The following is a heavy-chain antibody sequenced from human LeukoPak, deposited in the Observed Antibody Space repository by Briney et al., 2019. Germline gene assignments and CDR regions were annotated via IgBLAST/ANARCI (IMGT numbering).Heavy chain of an antibody. CDR1: GFTFSSYA. CDR3: ARDRWLDY. V-gene: IGHV3-23*01. Sequence: QSGGSLRLSCAASGFTFSSYAMSWVRQAPGKGLEWVSVLSASGGSTYYGDSVKGRFTISRDNAKSSLYLQMNSLRAEDTAIYFCARDRWLDYWGQGTLVTVPS. CDR2: LSASGGST. D-gene: IGHD4-23*01. J-gene: IGHJ4*02.